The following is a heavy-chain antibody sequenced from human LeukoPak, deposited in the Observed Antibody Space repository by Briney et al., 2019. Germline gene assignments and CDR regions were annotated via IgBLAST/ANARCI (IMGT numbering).Heavy chain of an antibody. J-gene: IGHJ3*02. D-gene: IGHD3-22*01. Sequence: PSETLSLTCTVSGGSISSYYWGWIRQPPGKGLEWIGSIYYSGSTYYNPSLKSRVTISVDTSKNQFSLKLSSVTAADTAVYYCARTLTYYYDSSGYEHDAFDIWGQGTMVTVSS. CDR3: ARTLTYYYDSSGYEHDAFDI. CDR1: GGSISSYY. CDR2: IYYSGST. V-gene: IGHV4-39*07.